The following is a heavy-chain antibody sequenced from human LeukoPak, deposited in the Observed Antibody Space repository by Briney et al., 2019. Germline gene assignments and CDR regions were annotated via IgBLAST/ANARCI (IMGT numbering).Heavy chain of an antibody. J-gene: IGHJ4*02. CDR1: GFTFSSYW. D-gene: IGHD2-15*01. Sequence: GGSLRLSCTASGFTFSSYWMTWVRQAPGKGLEWVANIEPAGGATYYVDSVEGRFTISRDNAKNLLYLQMNSLRAEDSAVYHCGRFGYVAAVDSWGQGALVTVSS. CDR2: IEPAGGAT. V-gene: IGHV3-7*01. CDR3: GRFGYVAAVDS.